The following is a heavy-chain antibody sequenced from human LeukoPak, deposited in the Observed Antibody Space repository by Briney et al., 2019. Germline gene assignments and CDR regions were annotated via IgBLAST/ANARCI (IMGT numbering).Heavy chain of an antibody. CDR3: ARAKPTGDIDY. D-gene: IGHD2-8*02. CDR1: GFTVSSNY. J-gene: IGHJ4*02. Sequence: GGSLRLSCAASGFTVSSNYMSWVRQAPGKGLEWVSVIYSGGSTYYADSVKGRFTVSRHNSKNTLYLQMNSLRAEDTAVYYCARAKPTGDIDYWGQGTLVTVSS. V-gene: IGHV3-53*04. CDR2: IYSGGST.